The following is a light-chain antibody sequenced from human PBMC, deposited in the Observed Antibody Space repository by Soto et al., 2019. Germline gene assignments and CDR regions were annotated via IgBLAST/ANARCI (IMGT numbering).Light chain of an antibody. CDR2: GAS. CDR1: QSVSYSY. CDR3: QQYGSSPPWT. J-gene: IGKJ1*01. Sequence: EIVLTQSPGTLSLSPGERATLSCRASQSVSYSYLAWFQQTPGQAPRLLIYGASSRATGIPDRFSGSGSGKDFNLTIRRLEPEDFAVYYCQQYGSSPPWTVGQGTKVEIK. V-gene: IGKV3-20*01.